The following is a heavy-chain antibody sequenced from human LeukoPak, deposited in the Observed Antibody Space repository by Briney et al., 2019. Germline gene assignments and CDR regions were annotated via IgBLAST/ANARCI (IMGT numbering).Heavy chain of an antibody. D-gene: IGHD3-10*01. CDR1: GGSISSHY. V-gene: IGHV4-59*11. CDR2: IYYSGST. CDR3: AREWYGSGMADP. J-gene: IGHJ5*02. Sequence: PSETLSLTCTVPGGSISSHYWSWIRQPPGKGLEWVGYIYYSGSTNYNPSLQSRVTISVDTSKNQFSLKLSSVTAADTAVYYCAREWYGSGMADPWGQGTLVTVSS.